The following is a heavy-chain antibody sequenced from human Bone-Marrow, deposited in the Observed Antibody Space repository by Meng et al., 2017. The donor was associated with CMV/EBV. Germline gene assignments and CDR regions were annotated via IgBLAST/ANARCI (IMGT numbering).Heavy chain of an antibody. J-gene: IGHJ4*02. CDR2: ISSSSSYI. CDR3: ARSHPLSGYFDY. D-gene: IGHD2/OR15-2a*01. V-gene: IGHV3-21*01. CDR1: GFTFSSYS. Sequence: EVQLVESGGGLVKPGGSLRLSCAASGFTFSSYSMNWVRQAPGKGLEWVSSISSSSSYIYYADSVKGRFTISRDNAKNSLYLQMNSLRAEDTAVYYCARSHPLSGYFDYWGQGPLVTVDS.